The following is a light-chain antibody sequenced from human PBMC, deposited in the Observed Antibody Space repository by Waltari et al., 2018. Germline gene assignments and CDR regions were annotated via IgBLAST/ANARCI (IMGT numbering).Light chain of an antibody. CDR3: AMWHTNTWI. V-gene: IGLV5-39*01. Sequence: PVLTQPTSLSAPPGASARLTCTFTSRLNLASYNIFWSQPKPGSPPRFLLYFYSDSSNLQGSGVPSRFSGSKDTSANAGLLLISGLQSEDEADYYCAMWHTNTWIFGGGTRLTVL. CDR2: FYSDSSN. J-gene: IGLJ2*01. CDR1: SRLNLASYN.